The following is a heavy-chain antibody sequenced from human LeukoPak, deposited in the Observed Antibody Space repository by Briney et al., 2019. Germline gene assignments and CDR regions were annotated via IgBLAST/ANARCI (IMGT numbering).Heavy chain of an antibody. V-gene: IGHV3-64D*06. CDR3: VKVGDSGYGEYYQH. CDR1: RFTFRDYP. J-gene: IGHJ1*01. Sequence: GGSLRLSCSASRFTFRDYPIHWVRQAPGEGLQYVSAISSAGGTTYYADSVRGRFTISRDNSKNTLYLQMSSLRAEDTALYYCVKVGDSGYGEYYQHWGQGTLVTVSS. CDR2: ISSAGGTT. D-gene: IGHD5-12*01.